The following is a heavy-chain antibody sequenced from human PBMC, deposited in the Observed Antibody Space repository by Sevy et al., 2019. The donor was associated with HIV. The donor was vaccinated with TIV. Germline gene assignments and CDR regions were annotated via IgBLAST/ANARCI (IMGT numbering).Heavy chain of an antibody. CDR1: GGTFSSYA. V-gene: IGHV1-69*13. CDR2: IIPIFGTA. CDR3: AREVGGNTMVRGGQWLTPDYYYMDV. D-gene: IGHD3-10*01. J-gene: IGHJ6*03. Sequence: ASVKVSCKASGGTFSSYAISWVRQAPGQGLEWMGRIIPIFGTANYAQKFQGRVTITAGESTSTAYMELSSLRSEDTAVYYWAREVGGNTMVRGGQWLTPDYYYMDVWGKGTTVTVSS.